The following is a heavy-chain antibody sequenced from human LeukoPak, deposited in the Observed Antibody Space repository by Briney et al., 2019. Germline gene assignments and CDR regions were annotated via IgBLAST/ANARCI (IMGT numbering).Heavy chain of an antibody. CDR1: GYTLSELS. CDR2: FDPDHGET. J-gene: IGHJ5*02. CDR3: VYGVTTATSHWLDP. D-gene: IGHD4-11*01. V-gene: IGHV1-24*01. Sequence: ASVTVSCKVSGYTLSELSMHWVRQAPGKGLEWMGGFDPDHGETIYAQKFQGRVTMTEDTSTDTGYMELSSLRSEDTAVYYCVYGVTTATSHWLDPWGQGTLVTVSS.